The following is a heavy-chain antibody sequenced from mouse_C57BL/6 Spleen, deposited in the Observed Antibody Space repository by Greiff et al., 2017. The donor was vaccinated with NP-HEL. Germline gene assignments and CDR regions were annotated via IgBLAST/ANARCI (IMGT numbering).Heavy chain of an antibody. J-gene: IGHJ2*01. CDR2: INPNYGTT. Sequence: EVQLLESGPELVKPGASVKISCKASGYSFTDYNMNWVKQSNGKSLEWIGVINPNYGTTSYNQKFKGKATLTVDQSSSTAYLQLISLTSEDSAVYYYAGYGYDAGYFDYWGQGTTLTVSS. CDR3: AGYGYDAGYFDY. CDR1: GYSFTDYN. V-gene: IGHV1-39*01. D-gene: IGHD2-2*01.